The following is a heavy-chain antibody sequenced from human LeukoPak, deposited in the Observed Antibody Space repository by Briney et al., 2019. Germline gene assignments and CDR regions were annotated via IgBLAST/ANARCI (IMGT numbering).Heavy chain of an antibody. Sequence: PSETLSLTCSVSGGPMFSYYWNWIRQPPGKGLEWIGYIYSNGTTKYSTTLTSQGNRSLATSRNQFSLRLTSVTAADTAIYYCARRADYDSSGYHPTSGYFDLWGRGTLVTVSS. J-gene: IGHJ2*01. D-gene: IGHD3-16*01. CDR2: IYSNGTT. CDR1: GGPMFSYY. V-gene: IGHV4-4*08. CDR3: ARRADYDSSGYHPTSGYFDL.